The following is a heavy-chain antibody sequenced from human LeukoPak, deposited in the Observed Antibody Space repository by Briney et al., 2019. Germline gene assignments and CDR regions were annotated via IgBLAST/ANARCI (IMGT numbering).Heavy chain of an antibody. D-gene: IGHD6-13*01. J-gene: IGHJ6*03. CDR1: GFTVSSNY. V-gene: IGHV3-21*01. CDR2: ISSSSSYI. Sequence: GGSLRLSCAASGFTVSSNYMSWVRQAPGKGLEWVSSISSSSSYIYYADSVKGRFTISRDNAKNSLYLQMNSLRAEDTAVYYCASSGYSSSWYVGYYYYYMDVWGKGTTVTVSS. CDR3: ASSGYSSSWYVGYYYYYMDV.